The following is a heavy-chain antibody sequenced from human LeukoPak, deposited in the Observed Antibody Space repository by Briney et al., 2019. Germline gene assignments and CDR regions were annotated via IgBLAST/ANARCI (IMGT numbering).Heavy chain of an antibody. CDR3: AKEKLDYSNIRYFDY. J-gene: IGHJ4*02. CDR2: ISITVGGT. V-gene: IGHV3-23*01. Sequence: GGSLRLSCAASGFTFSSYAMSWVRQAPGKGLEWVSAISITVGGTYYADSVKGWFTISRDNSKNTLYLQMNSLRAEDTAVYYCAKEKLDYSNIRYFDYWGQGTLVTVSS. CDR1: GFTFSSYA. D-gene: IGHD4-11*01.